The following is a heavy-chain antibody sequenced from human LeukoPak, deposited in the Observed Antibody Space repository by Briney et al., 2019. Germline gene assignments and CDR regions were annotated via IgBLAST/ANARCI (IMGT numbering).Heavy chain of an antibody. CDR2: VNRDGSET. Sequence: QPGGSLRLTCAASGFALSSHWMTGVRQVPGRGPEWVANVNRDGSETYYLDSVKGRFTISKDNAKNSLYLQMNSLRAEDTALYHCARNNGMDVWGQGTTVIVSS. J-gene: IGHJ6*02. V-gene: IGHV3-7*03. CDR1: GFALSSHW. CDR3: ARNNGMDV.